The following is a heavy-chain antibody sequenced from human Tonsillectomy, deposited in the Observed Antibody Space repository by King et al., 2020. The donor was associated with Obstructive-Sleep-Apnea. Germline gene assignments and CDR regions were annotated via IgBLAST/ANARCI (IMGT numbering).Heavy chain of an antibody. J-gene: IGHJ5*02. D-gene: IGHD5-12*01. V-gene: IGHV6-1*01. Sequence: VQLQQSGPSLVKPSQTLSLTCAISGDSVSSNSAAWNWIRQSPSRGLEWLGRTYYRSKWYNVYAISVKSRITINPDTSKNHLSLQLTSVTPEDTAVYYCARQNIVAPGAWFDPWGQGTLATVSS. CDR2: TYYRSKWYN. CDR1: GDSVSSNSAA. CDR3: ARQNIVAPGAWFDP.